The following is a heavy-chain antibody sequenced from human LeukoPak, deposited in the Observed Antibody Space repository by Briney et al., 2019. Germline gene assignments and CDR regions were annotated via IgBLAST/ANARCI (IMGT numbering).Heavy chain of an antibody. CDR3: ARLRYSYGRFDY. CDR1: GYFISSGYY. J-gene: IGHJ4*02. CDR2: IYYSGST. Sequence: SETLSLTCAVSGYFISSGYYWGWIRQPPGKGLEWIGSIYYSGSTYYNPSLKSRVTISVDTSKNQFSLKLSSVTAADTAVYYCARLRYSYGRFDYWGQGTLVTVSS. D-gene: IGHD5-18*01. V-gene: IGHV4-38-2*01.